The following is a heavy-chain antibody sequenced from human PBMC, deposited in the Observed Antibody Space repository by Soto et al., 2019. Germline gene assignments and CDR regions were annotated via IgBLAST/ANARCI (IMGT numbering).Heavy chain of an antibody. D-gene: IGHD2-15*01. CDR2: ISYDGRNK. CDR1: GFTFSSYA. V-gene: IGHV3-30*04. Sequence: PGGSLRLSCAASGFTFSSYAMHWVRQAPGKGLEWVAVISYDGRNKYYADSVKGRFTISRDNSKNTLYLQMNSLRAEDTAVYYCARGRPPVIVVVAATHQAEYFQHWGQGTLVTVSS. J-gene: IGHJ1*01. CDR3: ARGRPPVIVVVAATHQAEYFQH.